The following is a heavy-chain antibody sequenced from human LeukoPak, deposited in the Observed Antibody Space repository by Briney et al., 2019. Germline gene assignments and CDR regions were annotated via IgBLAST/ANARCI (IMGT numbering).Heavy chain of an antibody. V-gene: IGHV4-30-4*01. D-gene: IGHD6-13*01. CDR2: IYYSGST. CDR1: GGSISSGDYY. Sequence: SETLSLTCTVSGGSISSGDYYWSWIRQPPGKGLEWIGYIYYSGSTYYNPSLKSRVTMSVDTSKNQFSLKLSSVTAADTAVYYCARSGISSSWVFDYWGQGTLVTVSS. CDR3: ARSGISSSWVFDY. J-gene: IGHJ4*02.